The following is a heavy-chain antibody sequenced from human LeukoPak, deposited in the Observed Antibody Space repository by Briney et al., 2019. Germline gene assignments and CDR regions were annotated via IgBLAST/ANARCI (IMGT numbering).Heavy chain of an antibody. CDR1: GFSFSTYS. V-gene: IGHV3-21*06. CDR2: VSGTSEYI. Sequence: GGSLGLSCAASGFSFSTYSMIWVRQAPGKGLEWVSSVSGTSEYIYYADSVRGRFTISRANAKNTEYLHMTSLRAEATAGYYCARWYSSGWYSDYWGQGTLVTVSS. D-gene: IGHD6-19*01. J-gene: IGHJ4*02. CDR3: ARWYSSGWYSDY.